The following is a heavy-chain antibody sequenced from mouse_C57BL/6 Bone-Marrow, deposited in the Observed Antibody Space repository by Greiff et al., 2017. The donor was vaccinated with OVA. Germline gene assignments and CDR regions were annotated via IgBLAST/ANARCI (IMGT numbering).Heavy chain of an antibody. J-gene: IGHJ2*01. V-gene: IGHV14-4*01. Sequence: EVKLMESGAELVRPGASVKLSCTASGFNIKDAYMHWVQARPDQGLEWIGWIAPENGDTEYASHFQGKATLTADTSSKTVYLHLSSLTSEDTAVYYCTTSRYWGQGTTLTVSS. CDR3: TTSRY. CDR1: GFNIKDAY. CDR2: IAPENGDT.